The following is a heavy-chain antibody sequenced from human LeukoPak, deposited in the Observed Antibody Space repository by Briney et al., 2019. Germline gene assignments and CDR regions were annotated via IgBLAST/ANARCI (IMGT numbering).Heavy chain of an antibody. J-gene: IGHJ5*02. D-gene: IGHD2-2*01. CDR1: GYSFTSYW. CDR2: IYPGDSDT. Sequence: GESLKISCKGSGYSFTSYWTGWVRQMPGKGLEWMGIIYPGDSDTRYSPSFQGQVTISADKSISTAYLQWSSLKASDTAMYYCARQYQLQGDWFDPWGQGTLVTVSS. V-gene: IGHV5-51*01. CDR3: ARQYQLQGDWFDP.